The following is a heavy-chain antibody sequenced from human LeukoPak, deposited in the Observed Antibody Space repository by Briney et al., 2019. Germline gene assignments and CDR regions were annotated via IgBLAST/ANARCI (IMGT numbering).Heavy chain of an antibody. Sequence: GESLKISCEGSGYSFSNYWIGWVRQMPGKGLEWMGIIYPGDYETRYSPSFQGLVTISVGKSISTAYLQWSSLKASDTAMYYCAIPPGYCGNDCSFDHRGQGTLVTVSS. CDR3: AIPPGYCGNDCSFDH. J-gene: IGHJ4*02. CDR2: IYPGDYET. D-gene: IGHD2-21*02. V-gene: IGHV5-51*01. CDR1: GYSFSNYW.